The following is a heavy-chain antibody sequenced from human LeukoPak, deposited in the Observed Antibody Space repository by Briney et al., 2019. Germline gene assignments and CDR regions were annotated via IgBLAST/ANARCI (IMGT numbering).Heavy chain of an antibody. CDR3: ARDSSGYYFNYYYYYMDV. CDR2: IYTSGST. D-gene: IGHD3-22*01. V-gene: IGHV4-61*02. J-gene: IGHJ6*03. Sequence: SQTLSLTCTVSGGSISSGSYYWSWIRQPAGKGLEWIGRIYTSGSTNYNPSLKSRVTISVDTSKNQFSLKLGSVTAADTAVYYCARDSSGYYFNYYYYYMDVWGKGTTVTISS. CDR1: GGSISSGSYY.